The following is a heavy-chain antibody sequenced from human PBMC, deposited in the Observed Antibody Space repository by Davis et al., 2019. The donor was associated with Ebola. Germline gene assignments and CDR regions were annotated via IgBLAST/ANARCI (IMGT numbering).Heavy chain of an antibody. D-gene: IGHD3-10*01. CDR2: INPSGGST. CDR1: GYTFTGYY. V-gene: IGHV1-46*03. CDR3: ARELWFGELFGSNWFDP. J-gene: IGHJ5*02. Sequence: ASVKVSCKASGYTFTGYYMHWVRQAPGQGLEWMGIINPSGGSTSYAQKFQGRVTMTRDTSTSTVYMELSSLRSEDTAVYYCARELWFGELFGSNWFDPWGQGTLVTVSS.